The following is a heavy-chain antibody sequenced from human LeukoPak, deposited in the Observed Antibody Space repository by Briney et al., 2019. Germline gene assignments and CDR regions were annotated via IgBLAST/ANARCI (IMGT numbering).Heavy chain of an antibody. CDR1: GFTFTSYE. CDR2: ISSSGRTI. V-gene: IGHV3-48*03. CDR3: ARYTYGLTYFDY. D-gene: IGHD5-18*01. J-gene: IGHJ4*02. Sequence: GGSLRPSCAASGFTFTSYEMNWVRQAPGKGLEWVSYISSSGRTIYYADSVKGRFTISRDNAQNSLSLQTNSLRAEDMAVYYCARYTYGLTYFDYWGQGTLVTVSS.